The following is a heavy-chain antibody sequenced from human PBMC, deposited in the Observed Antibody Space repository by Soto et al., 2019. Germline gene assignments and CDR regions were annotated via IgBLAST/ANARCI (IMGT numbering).Heavy chain of an antibody. CDR2: INAGNGNT. V-gene: IGHV1-3*01. CDR1: GYTFTSYA. Sequence: SVKVSCKASGYTFTSYAMHWVRQAPGQRLEWMGWINAGNGNTKYSQKFQGRVTITRDTSASTAYMELSSLRSEDTAVYYCARDVVVVAATPTGYFDEWGQGTLVTVSS. D-gene: IGHD2-15*01. CDR3: ARDVVVVAATPTGYFDE. J-gene: IGHJ4*02.